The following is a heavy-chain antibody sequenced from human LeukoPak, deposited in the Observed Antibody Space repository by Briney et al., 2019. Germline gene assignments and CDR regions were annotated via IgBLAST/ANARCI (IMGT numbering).Heavy chain of an antibody. V-gene: IGHV3-66*01. Sequence: GGSLRLSCAASGFTVSSNYMSWVRQAPGKGLEWVSVIYSGGSTYYADSVKGRFTISRDNSKNTLYLQMNSLRAEDTAVYYCARVVYSSSWYGAFDIWGQGTMVTVSS. J-gene: IGHJ3*02. CDR2: IYSGGST. CDR1: GFTVSSNY. D-gene: IGHD6-13*01. CDR3: ARVVYSSSWYGAFDI.